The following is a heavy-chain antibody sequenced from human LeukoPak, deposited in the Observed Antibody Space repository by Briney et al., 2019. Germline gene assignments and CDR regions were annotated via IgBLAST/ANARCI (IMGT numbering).Heavy chain of an antibody. CDR3: ARTYSSYYMDV. D-gene: IGHD6-19*01. CDR1: GFTFSNYA. J-gene: IGHJ6*03. Sequence: GGSLRLSCAASGFTFSNYALHWVRQAPGKGLEWVAVISYDGSKKYYADSVKGRFTISRDNSKNTLYLQMNSLRPEDTAVYYCARTYSSYYMDVWGKGTTVTVSS. CDR2: ISYDGSKK. V-gene: IGHV3-30*04.